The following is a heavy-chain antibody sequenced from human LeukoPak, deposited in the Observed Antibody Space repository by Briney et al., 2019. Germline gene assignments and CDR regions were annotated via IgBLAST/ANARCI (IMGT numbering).Heavy chain of an antibody. CDR2: ISSSSSDI. CDR3: ARSYGSGWYDDF. D-gene: IGHD6-13*01. V-gene: IGHV3-21*01. CDR1: GFTFDTYS. Sequence: PGGSLRLSCAASGFTFDTYSMNWVRQAAGKGLEWVSSISSSSSDIYYADSVKGRFTISRDNAKNSLDLQMHSLRAEDTAVYYCARSYGSGWYDDFWGQGTLVTVSS. J-gene: IGHJ4*02.